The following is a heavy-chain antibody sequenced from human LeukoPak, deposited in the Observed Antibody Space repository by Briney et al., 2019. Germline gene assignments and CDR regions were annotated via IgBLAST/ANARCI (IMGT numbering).Heavy chain of an antibody. J-gene: IGHJ5*02. Sequence: SETLSLTCTVSGGSISSSAYHWGWIRQPPGKGLEWIGSIHIGGSTYYNPSFKSRVTISVDTSKNQFSLKLSSVTAADTAVYYCASAGSGSYYASYWFDPWGQGTLVTVSS. CDR1: GGSISSSAYH. V-gene: IGHV4-39*07. CDR2: IHIGGST. D-gene: IGHD3-10*01. CDR3: ASAGSGSYYASYWFDP.